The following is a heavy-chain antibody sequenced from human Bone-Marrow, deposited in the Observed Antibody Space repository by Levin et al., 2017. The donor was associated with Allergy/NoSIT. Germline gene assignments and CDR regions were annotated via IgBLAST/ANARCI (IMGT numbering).Heavy chain of an antibody. D-gene: IGHD6-19*01. CDR2: IFHSGST. V-gene: IGHV4-4*02. J-gene: IGHJ4*02. CDR3: AGNGWYAIDS. Sequence: RSQTLSLTCAVSGGSISDDRWWSWVRQPPGKGLEWIGEIFHSGSTNYNPSLKSRVTISVDKSKNQMSLRVSSVTAADTAVYFCAGNGWYAIDSWGQGTLVTVSS. CDR1: GGSISDDRW.